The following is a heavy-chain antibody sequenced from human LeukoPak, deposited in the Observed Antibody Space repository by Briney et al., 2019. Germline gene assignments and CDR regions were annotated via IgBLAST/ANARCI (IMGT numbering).Heavy chain of an antibody. J-gene: IGHJ4*02. D-gene: IGHD5-12*01. CDR2: ISGSGGST. CDR1: GFTFSSYA. Sequence: GGSLRLSCAASGFTFSSYAMSWVRQAPGKGLEWVSAISGSGGSTYYADSVEGRFTISRDNSKNTLYLQMNSLRAEDTAVYYCAKGGYSGYDLSLPFDYWGQGTLVTVSS. V-gene: IGHV3-23*01. CDR3: AKGGYSGYDLSLPFDY.